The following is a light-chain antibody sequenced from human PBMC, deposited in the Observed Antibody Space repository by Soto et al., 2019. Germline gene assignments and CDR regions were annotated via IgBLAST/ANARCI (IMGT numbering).Light chain of an antibody. CDR3: QQYGSSPLT. Sequence: EIVLTQSPGTLSLSPGDRATLSCRAGQSVSSSYLAWYQQKPGQAPRLLIYGASSRATGIPDRFSGSGSGTDFTLTISRLEPEDFAVYYCQQYGSSPLTFGGGTKVDIK. J-gene: IGKJ4*01. CDR2: GAS. CDR1: QSVSSSY. V-gene: IGKV3-20*01.